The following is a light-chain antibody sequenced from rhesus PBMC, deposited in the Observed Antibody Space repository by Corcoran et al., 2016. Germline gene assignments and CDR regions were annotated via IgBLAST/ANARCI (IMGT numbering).Light chain of an antibody. CDR1: QGISSW. J-gene: IGKJ3*01. Sequence: DIQMTQSPSSLSASVGDTVTITCRASQGISSWLAWYQQTPGKAPKLLIYKASSLQSGVPSRFSGSGSGTDFTLTISSLQSEDFATYYCQQYSSRPITFGPGTKLDIK. CDR3: QQYSSRPIT. CDR2: KAS. V-gene: IGKV1-22*01.